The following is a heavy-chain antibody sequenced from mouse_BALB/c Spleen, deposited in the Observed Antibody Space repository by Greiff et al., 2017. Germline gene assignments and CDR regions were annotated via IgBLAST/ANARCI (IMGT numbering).Heavy chain of an antibody. Sequence: EVQLVESGPGLVKPSQSLSLTCSVTGYSITSGYYWNWIRQFPGNKLEWMGYISYDGSNNYNPSLKNRISITRDTSKNQFFLKLNSVTTEDTATYYCARGDDDGYFAWFAYWGQGTLVTVSA. CDR3: ARGDDDGYFAWFAY. CDR2: ISYDGSN. V-gene: IGHV3-6*02. CDR1: GYSITSGYY. D-gene: IGHD2-3*01. J-gene: IGHJ3*01.